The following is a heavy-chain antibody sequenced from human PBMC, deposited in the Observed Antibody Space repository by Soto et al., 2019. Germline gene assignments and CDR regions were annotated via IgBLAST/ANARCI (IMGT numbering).Heavy chain of an antibody. J-gene: IGHJ4*02. CDR2: ISGSGGST. V-gene: IGHV3-23*01. CDR3: ANDFDSRQLELLVSGH. D-gene: IGHD1-7*01. Sequence: GGSLRLSCAASGFTFSSYAMSWVRQAPGKGLEWVSAISGSGGSTYYADSVKGRFTISRDNSKNTLYLQMNSLRAEDTAVYYCANDFDSRQLELLVSGHWGQGTLVTVSS. CDR1: GFTFSSYA.